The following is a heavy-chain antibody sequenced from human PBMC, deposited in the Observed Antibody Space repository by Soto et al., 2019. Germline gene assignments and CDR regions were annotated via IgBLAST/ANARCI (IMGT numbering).Heavy chain of an antibody. Sequence: GGSLRLSCAASGFTFSSYAMSWVRQAPGKGLEWVSAISGSGGSTYYADSVKGRFTISRDNSKNTLYLQMNSLRAEDTAVYYCAKDGYCSGGSCYSASLVNWFDPWGQGTLVTVS. D-gene: IGHD2-15*01. V-gene: IGHV3-23*01. CDR3: AKDGYCSGGSCYSASLVNWFDP. CDR1: GFTFSSYA. CDR2: ISGSGGST. J-gene: IGHJ5*02.